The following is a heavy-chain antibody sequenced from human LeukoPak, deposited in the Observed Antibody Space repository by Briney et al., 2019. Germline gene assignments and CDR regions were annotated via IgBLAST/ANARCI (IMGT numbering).Heavy chain of an antibody. CDR3: ASEGGAGGGGYFDY. CDR2: IIPILGIA. J-gene: IGHJ4*02. CDR1: GGTFSSYA. Sequence: SVKVSCKASGGTFSSYAISWVRQAPGQGLEWMGRIIPILGIANYAQKFQGRVTITADNSTSTAYMELSSLRSEDTAVYYCASEGGAGGGGYFDYWGQGTLVTVSS. V-gene: IGHV1-69*04. D-gene: IGHD2-15*01.